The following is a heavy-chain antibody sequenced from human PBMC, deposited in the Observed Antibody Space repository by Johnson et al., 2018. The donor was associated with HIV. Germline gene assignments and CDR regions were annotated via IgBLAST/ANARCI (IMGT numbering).Heavy chain of an antibody. Sequence: VQLVESGGSVERPGGSLRLSCVASGFTFNDYYMSWIRQAPGKGLEWLSYISTSGATIYYADSVKGRFTISRDNAKKSLYLQMNSLRSEDTALYYCARVDGSTWYSLYDAFDIWGQGTMVTVSS. V-gene: IGHV3-11*04. CDR2: ISTSGATI. CDR1: GFTFNDYY. D-gene: IGHD6-13*01. CDR3: ARVDGSTWYSLYDAFDI. J-gene: IGHJ3*02.